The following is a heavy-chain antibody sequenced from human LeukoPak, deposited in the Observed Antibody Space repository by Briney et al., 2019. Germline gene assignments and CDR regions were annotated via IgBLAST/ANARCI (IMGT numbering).Heavy chain of an antibody. CDR2: TYLGGSDT. D-gene: IGHD6-19*01. V-gene: IGHV5-51*01. Sequence: GESMKISCRCSGYSFINYYIGWVRQMPGKGLEWFGVTYLGGSDTSYNPSFKGQVIFSADKSTTTVYLQWSRLQASDTAIYYCGRQDSSGWFRHFDYWGQGTLITVSS. CDR3: GRQDSSGWFRHFDY. CDR1: GYSFINYY. J-gene: IGHJ4*02.